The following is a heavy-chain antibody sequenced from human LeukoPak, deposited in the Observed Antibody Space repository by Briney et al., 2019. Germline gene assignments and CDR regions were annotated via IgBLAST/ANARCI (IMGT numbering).Heavy chain of an antibody. J-gene: IGHJ4*02. Sequence: GGSLRLSCAASGFTFSSYSMNWVRQAPGKGLEWVSSISSSSSYIYYADSVKGRFTISRDNSKNTLYLQMNSLRAEDTAVYYCAKEPSYDSSGYPIDYWGQGTLVTVSS. CDR3: AKEPSYDSSGYPIDY. CDR2: ISSSSSYI. D-gene: IGHD3-22*01. V-gene: IGHV3-21*04. CDR1: GFTFSSYS.